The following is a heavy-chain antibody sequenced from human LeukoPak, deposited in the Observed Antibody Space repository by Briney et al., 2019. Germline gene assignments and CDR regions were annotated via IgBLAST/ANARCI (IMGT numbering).Heavy chain of an antibody. CDR3: AKDRPNFHENSGHYYRRDGDS. Sequence: GGSLRLSCAASGFTFSSYAMSWVRQAPGKGLEWVASMCGTAGCTFYPDSVKGRFTISRDNSKNVLYLRMNSLTAEDTAIYYCAKDRPNFHENSGHYYRRDGDSWGQGTLVTVSS. D-gene: IGHD3-22*01. V-gene: IGHV3-23*01. CDR1: GFTFSSYA. J-gene: IGHJ5*01. CDR2: MCGTAGCT.